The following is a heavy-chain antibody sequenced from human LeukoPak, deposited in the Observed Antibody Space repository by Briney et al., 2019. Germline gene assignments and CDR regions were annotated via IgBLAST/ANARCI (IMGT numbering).Heavy chain of an antibody. J-gene: IGHJ4*02. V-gene: IGHV1-2*02. CDR3: ASASFDTGGYYYYFDY. D-gene: IGHD3-22*01. Sequence: ASVKVSCKASGYTFTGYYIHWVRQAPGQGLEWMGWMNPNSGGTNYAQKFQGRVTLTRDTAISTAYMELSRLKSDDTAVYYCASASFDTGGYYYYFDYWGQGTLVTVSS. CDR2: MNPNSGGT. CDR1: GYTFTGYY.